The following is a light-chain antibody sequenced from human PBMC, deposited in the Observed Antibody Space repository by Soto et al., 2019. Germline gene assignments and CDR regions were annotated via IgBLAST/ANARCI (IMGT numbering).Light chain of an antibody. CDR2: DAV. Sequence: ETVLTQSPATLPLSPGERATLSCRASQSISTYLAWYQQKPGQAPRLLIYDAVNRATGIPARFSGSGSGTDFTLIIGSLEPEDSAVYYCQQRINWPLTFGGGTKVDIK. CDR1: QSISTY. V-gene: IGKV3-11*01. J-gene: IGKJ4*01. CDR3: QQRINWPLT.